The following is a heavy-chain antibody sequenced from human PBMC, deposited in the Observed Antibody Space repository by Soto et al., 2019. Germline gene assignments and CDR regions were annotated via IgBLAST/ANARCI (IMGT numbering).Heavy chain of an antibody. V-gene: IGHV3-30-3*01. Sequence: QVQLVESGGGVVQPGRSLRLSCAASGFTFSDYAMLWVRQAPGKGREWVALISYDGGNKDYADSVRGRFTISRDNSENTLYVQMNSLRAEDTAVYYCARDWRRAIDYWGQGTLVTVSS. CDR1: GFTFSDYA. CDR3: ARDWRRAIDY. J-gene: IGHJ4*02. CDR2: ISYDGGNK.